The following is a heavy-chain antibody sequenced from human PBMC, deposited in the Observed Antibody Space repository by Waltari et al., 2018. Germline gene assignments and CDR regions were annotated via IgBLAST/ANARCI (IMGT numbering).Heavy chain of an antibody. CDR2: VDNSGGRT. CDR1: GFTFSTYA. J-gene: IGHJ4*02. D-gene: IGHD6-19*01. V-gene: IGHV3-23*01. Sequence: EVQLLESGGGLVQPGESLRLSCAASGFTFSTYAMNWVRQAPGKGRGWVSTVDNSGGRTFYAASVQGRFTISRDNLRNTVYLQMNSLRAEDTALYYCTKDRQSIQFEYWGQGILVTVSS. CDR3: TKDRQSIQFEY.